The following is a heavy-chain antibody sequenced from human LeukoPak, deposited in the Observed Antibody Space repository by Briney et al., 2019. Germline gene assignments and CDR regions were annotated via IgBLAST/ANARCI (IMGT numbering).Heavy chain of an antibody. V-gene: IGHV3-74*01. CDR1: GFTFSNYW. CDR3: ARETWLESQGIYYCYGLDV. Sequence: GGSLRLSCAASGFTFSNYWVHWVRQAPGKGLVWVSRIKSDGSDTSYADSVKGRFTISRDNAKNTLYLQMNSLRAEDTSVYYCARETWLESQGIYYCYGLDVWGQGTTVTVSS. J-gene: IGHJ6*02. CDR2: IKSDGSDT. D-gene: IGHD6-19*01.